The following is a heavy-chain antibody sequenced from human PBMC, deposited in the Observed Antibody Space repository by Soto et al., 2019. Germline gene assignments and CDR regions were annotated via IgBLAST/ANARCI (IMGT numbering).Heavy chain of an antibody. CDR3: ARGRRSGLFDY. Sequence: GGSLRLSCAASGFTFSSYSMNWVRQAPGKGLEWVSYISSSSSTIYYADSVKGRFTISRDNAKNSLYLQMNSLRAEDTAVYYCARGRRSGLFDYWGQGTLVTVSS. J-gene: IGHJ4*02. CDR1: GFTFSSYS. CDR2: ISSSSSTI. D-gene: IGHD3-3*01. V-gene: IGHV3-48*01.